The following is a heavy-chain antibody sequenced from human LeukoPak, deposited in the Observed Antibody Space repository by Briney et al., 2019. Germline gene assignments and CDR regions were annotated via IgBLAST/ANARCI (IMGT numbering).Heavy chain of an antibody. CDR3: ATWGVVS. CDR1: GFTSSSYW. V-gene: IGHV3-74*01. Sequence: GGSLRLSCAASGFTSSSYWMHWVRQPPGKGLVWVSRIDGDGSSTTYADSVKGRFTISRDNAKNMLYLQMNSLRAEDTAVYYCATWGVVSWGQGTMVTVSS. CDR2: IDGDGSST. J-gene: IGHJ3*01. D-gene: IGHD7-27*01.